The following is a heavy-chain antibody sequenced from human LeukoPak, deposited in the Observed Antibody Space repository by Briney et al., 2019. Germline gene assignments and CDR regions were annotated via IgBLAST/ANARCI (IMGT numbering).Heavy chain of an antibody. Sequence: ASVKVSCKASGGTFSSYAISWVRQAPGQGLEWMGWMNPNSGNTGYAQKFQGRVTMTRNTSISTAYMELSSLRSEDTAVYYCARAPVAGNYYYGMDVWGQGTTVTVSS. CDR3: ARAPVAGNYYYGMDV. J-gene: IGHJ6*02. D-gene: IGHD6-19*01. CDR1: GGTFSSYA. V-gene: IGHV1-8*02. CDR2: MNPNSGNT.